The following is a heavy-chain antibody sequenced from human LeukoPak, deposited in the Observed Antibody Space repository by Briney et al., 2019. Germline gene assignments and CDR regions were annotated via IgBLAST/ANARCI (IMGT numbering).Heavy chain of an antibody. D-gene: IGHD4-17*01. CDR2: ISYDGSNK. CDR3: AKDLDGDSTYYYGMDV. J-gene: IGHJ6*02. V-gene: IGHV3-30*18. CDR1: GFTFSSYG. Sequence: PGGSLRLSCAASGFTFSSYGMHWVSQASGKGLEWVAVISYDGSNKYYADSVKGRFTISRDNSKNTLYLQMNSLRAEDTAVYYCAKDLDGDSTYYYGMDVWGQGTTVTVSS.